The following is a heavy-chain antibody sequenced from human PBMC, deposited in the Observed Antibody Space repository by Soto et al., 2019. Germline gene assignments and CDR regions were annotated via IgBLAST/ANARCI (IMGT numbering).Heavy chain of an antibody. CDR3: ARDTRSEAWHGSYSHLFDP. V-gene: IGHV4-59*01. CDR2: IYYNGST. Sequence: TFSGGSISSYYWSWIRQPPGKGLEWIGYIYYNGSTNYNPSLKSRVTISVDTSKNQFSLKLSSVTAADTAVYYCARDTRSEAWHGSYSHLFDPWGQGTLVTVSS. J-gene: IGHJ5*02. CDR1: GGSISSYY. D-gene: IGHD1-26*01.